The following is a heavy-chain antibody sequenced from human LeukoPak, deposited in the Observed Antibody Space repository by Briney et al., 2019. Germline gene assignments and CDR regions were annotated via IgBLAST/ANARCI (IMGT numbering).Heavy chain of an antibody. CDR1: GYSFTTYW. V-gene: IGHV5-51*01. CDR2: IYPGDSDT. Sequence: GESLKISCKGSGYSFTTYWIGWVRQMPGKGLEWMGIIYPGDSDTRYSPSFQGQVTISADKSLSTAYLQWSSLKASDTAMYYCARQAVRDGYNGAFDIWGQGTMVTVSS. D-gene: IGHD5-24*01. J-gene: IGHJ3*02. CDR3: ARQAVRDGYNGAFDI.